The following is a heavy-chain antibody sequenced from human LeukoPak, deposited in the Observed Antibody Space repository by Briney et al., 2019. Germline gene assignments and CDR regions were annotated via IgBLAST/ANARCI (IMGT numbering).Heavy chain of an antibody. CDR1: GFTFSTYS. CDR3: ARDRDVPAIGMDV. Sequence: GGSLRLSCAASGFTFSTYSMNWVRQAPGKGLEGVSSISTGSSSIYYADSVKGRFTISRDNAKNSLYLQMNSLRAEDTAVYYCARDRDVPAIGMDVWGQGTTVTVSS. CDR2: ISTGSSSI. J-gene: IGHJ6*02. V-gene: IGHV3-21*06.